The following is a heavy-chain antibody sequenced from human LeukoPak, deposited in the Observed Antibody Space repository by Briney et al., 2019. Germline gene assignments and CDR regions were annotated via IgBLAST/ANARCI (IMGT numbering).Heavy chain of an antibody. J-gene: IGHJ3*02. Sequence: PSETLSLTCTVSGGSMSSSSYYWGWIRQPPGKGLEWIGSIYYSGSTYYNPSLKSRVTISVDTSKNQFSLKLSSVTAADTAVYYCARISTYYDILTGQVIRCDAFDIWGQGTMVTVSS. D-gene: IGHD3-9*01. CDR2: IYYSGST. CDR3: ARISTYYDILTGQVIRCDAFDI. CDR1: GGSMSSSSYY. V-gene: IGHV4-39*07.